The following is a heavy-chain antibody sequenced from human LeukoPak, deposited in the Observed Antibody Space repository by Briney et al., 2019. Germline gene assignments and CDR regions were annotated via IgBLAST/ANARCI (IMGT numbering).Heavy chain of an antibody. D-gene: IGHD2-15*01. J-gene: IGHJ1*01. CDR2: ISNNGGYT. Sequence: PGGSLRLSCAASGFTFSSSAMSWVRQAPGKGLEWVSAISNNGGYTYYADSVRGRFTISRDNSKSTLCLQMNSLRAEDTAVYYCAKQLGYCSDGNCYFPHWGQGTLVTVSS. CDR3: AKQLGYCSDGNCYFPH. CDR1: GFTFSSSA. V-gene: IGHV3-23*01.